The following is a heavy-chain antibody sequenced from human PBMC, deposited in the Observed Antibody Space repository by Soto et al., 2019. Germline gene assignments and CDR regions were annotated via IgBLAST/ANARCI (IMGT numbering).Heavy chain of an antibody. CDR2: IYHSGST. Sequence: SETLSLTXAVSGGSISSSNWWSWVRQPPGKGLEWIGGIYHSGSTNYNPSLKSRVTISVDKSKNQFSLKLSSVTAADTAVYYCARALRKRNYYYGMDVWGQGTTVTVSS. CDR3: ARALRKRNYYYGMDV. J-gene: IGHJ6*02. CDR1: GGSISSSNW. D-gene: IGHD4-17*01. V-gene: IGHV4-4*02.